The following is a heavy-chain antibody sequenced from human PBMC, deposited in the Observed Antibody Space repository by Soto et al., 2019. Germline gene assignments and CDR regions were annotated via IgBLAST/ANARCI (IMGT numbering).Heavy chain of an antibody. D-gene: IGHD3-16*02. J-gene: IGHJ6*02. V-gene: IGHV3-48*03. CDR3: ARGSVLAPPGWGSYRHYYGMDV. CDR2: ISSSGSTI. Sequence: EVQLVESGGGLVQPGGSLRLSCAASGFTFSSYEMNWVRQAPGKGLEWVSYISSSGSTIYYADSVKGRFTISRDNAKNSLYLQMNSLRAEDTAVYYCARGSVLAPPGWGSYRHYYGMDVWGQGTTVTVSS. CDR1: GFTFSSYE.